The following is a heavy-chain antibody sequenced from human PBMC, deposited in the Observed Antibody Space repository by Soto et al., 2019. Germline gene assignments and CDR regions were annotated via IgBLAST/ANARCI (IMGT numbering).Heavy chain of an antibody. Sequence: EVQLVQSGAEVKKPGESLKISCKASGYNFTTYWIGWVRQMPGKGLEWMGIIYPDDSDARYSPSFQGQVTISADKSISAAYLQWSSLRASDTAMYYCARQNSDYDDKFDYWGQGTLVTVSS. J-gene: IGHJ4*02. CDR2: IYPDDSDA. CDR1: GYNFTTYW. D-gene: IGHD4-4*01. V-gene: IGHV5-51*01. CDR3: ARQNSDYDDKFDY.